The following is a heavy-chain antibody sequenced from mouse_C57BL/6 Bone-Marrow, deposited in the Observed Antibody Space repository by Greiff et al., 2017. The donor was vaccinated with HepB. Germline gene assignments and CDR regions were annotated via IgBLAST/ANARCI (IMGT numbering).Heavy chain of an antibody. CDR1: GYTFTTYP. CDR3: ARGTAQAKDYFDY. D-gene: IGHD3-2*02. Sequence: VKLVESGAELVKPGASVKMSCKASGYTFTTYPIEWMKQNHGKSLEWIGNFHPYNDDTKYNEKFKGKATLTVEKSSSTVYLELSRLTSDDSAVYYCARGTAQAKDYFDYWGQGTTLTVSS. V-gene: IGHV1-47*01. J-gene: IGHJ2*01. CDR2: FHPYNDDT.